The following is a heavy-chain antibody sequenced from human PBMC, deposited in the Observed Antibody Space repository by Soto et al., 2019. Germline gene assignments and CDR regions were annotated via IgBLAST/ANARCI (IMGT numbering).Heavy chain of an antibody. CDR2: INPSGGST. Sequence: ASVKVSCKASGYTFTSYYMHWVRQAPGQGLEWMGIINPSGGSTSYAQKFQGRVTMTRDTSTSTVYMELSSLRSEDTAVYYCAQGTSETDDFWGGSAKILYYYYGMDVWGQGTTVTSP. D-gene: IGHD3-3*01. V-gene: IGHV1-46*01. CDR1: GYTFTSYY. CDR3: AQGTSETDDFWGGSAKILYYYYGMDV. J-gene: IGHJ6*02.